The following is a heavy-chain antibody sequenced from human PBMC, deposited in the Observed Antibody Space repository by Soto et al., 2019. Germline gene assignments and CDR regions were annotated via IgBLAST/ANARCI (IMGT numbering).Heavy chain of an antibody. V-gene: IGHV3-23*01. D-gene: IGHD2-15*01. Sequence: PGGSLRLSCAASGFTFSSYAMSWVRQAPEKGLEWVSAISGSGGSTYYADSVKGRFTISRDNSKNTLYLQMNSLRAEDTAVYYCAKEMGNLGYCSGGSCYSDAFDIWGQGTMVTVSS. J-gene: IGHJ3*02. CDR1: GFTFSSYA. CDR3: AKEMGNLGYCSGGSCYSDAFDI. CDR2: ISGSGGST.